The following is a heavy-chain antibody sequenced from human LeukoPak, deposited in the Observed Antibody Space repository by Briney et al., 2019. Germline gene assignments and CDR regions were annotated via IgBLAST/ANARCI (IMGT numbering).Heavy chain of an antibody. CDR1: GGTFSSYA. D-gene: IGHD6-6*01. Sequence: RASVKVSCKASGGTFSSYAISWVRQAPGQGLEWMGGIIPIFGTANYAQKFQGRVTITADKSTSTAYMELSSLRSEDTAVYYCARGYSSSSLNVLGDYWGQGTLVTVSS. J-gene: IGHJ4*02. CDR2: IIPIFGTA. CDR3: ARGYSSSSLNVLGDY. V-gene: IGHV1-69*06.